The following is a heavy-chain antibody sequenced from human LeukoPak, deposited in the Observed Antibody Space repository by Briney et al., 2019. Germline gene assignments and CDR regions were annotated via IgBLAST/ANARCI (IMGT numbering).Heavy chain of an antibody. D-gene: IGHD1-20*01. V-gene: IGHV4-59*08. CDR1: GGSISGSY. Sequence: PSETLSLTCTVSGGSISGSYWSWIRQPPGKGLELVGYTYYSGSTNYNPSLKSRVTISVDTSKNQFSLKLSSVTAADTAVYYCARQKAYNWNYYYYGMDVWGQGTTVTVSS. CDR3: ARQKAYNWNYYYYGMDV. CDR2: TYYSGST. J-gene: IGHJ6*02.